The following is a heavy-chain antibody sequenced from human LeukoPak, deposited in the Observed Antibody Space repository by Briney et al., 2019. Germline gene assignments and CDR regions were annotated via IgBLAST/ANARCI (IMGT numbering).Heavy chain of an antibody. D-gene: IGHD2-2*01. CDR1: GYSFTSYW. J-gene: IGHJ5*02. Sequence: GESLKISSKGSGYSFTSYWIGWVRQMPGKGLEWMGIIYPDASDTRYSTSFQGQVTISADKSISTAYLQWSSLKASDTAMYYCARRLVPPNWFDPWGQGTLVTVSS. V-gene: IGHV5-51*01. CDR3: ARRLVPPNWFDP. CDR2: IYPDASDT.